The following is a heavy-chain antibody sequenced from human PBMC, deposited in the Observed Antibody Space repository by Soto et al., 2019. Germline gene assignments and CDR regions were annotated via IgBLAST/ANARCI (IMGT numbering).Heavy chain of an antibody. CDR3: ARVGTVVTRYYYGMDV. CDR1: GGTFSSYA. CDR2: IIPIFGTA. Sequence: SVTVSCKASGGTFSSYAISWVRQAPGQGLEWMGGIIPIFGTANYAQKFQGRVTITADESTSTAYMELSSLRSEDTAVYYCARVGTVVTRYYYGMDVWGQGTTVTVSS. D-gene: IGHD2-21*02. J-gene: IGHJ6*02. V-gene: IGHV1-69*13.